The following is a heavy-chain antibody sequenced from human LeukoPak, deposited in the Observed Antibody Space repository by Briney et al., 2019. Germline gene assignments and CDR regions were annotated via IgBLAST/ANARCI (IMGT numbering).Heavy chain of an antibody. Sequence: GGSLRLSCVASGFTFSSYGMHWVRQAPGKGLEWVAVIWYDGSIKYYGDSVKGRFTISRDNSKNTLYLQMNSLRAEDTAMYYCARAVGPFDFWGPGTLVIVSS. CDR3: ARAVGPFDF. CDR1: GFTFSSYG. J-gene: IGHJ3*01. CDR2: IWYDGSIK. V-gene: IGHV3-33*08.